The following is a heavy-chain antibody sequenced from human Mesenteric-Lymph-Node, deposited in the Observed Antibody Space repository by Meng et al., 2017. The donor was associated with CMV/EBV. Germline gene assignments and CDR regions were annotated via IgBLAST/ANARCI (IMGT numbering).Heavy chain of an antibody. D-gene: IGHD2/OR15-2a*01. CDR1: GYIFTTYW. CDR3: ARHSCYGNNCYLGGGFDP. J-gene: IGHJ5*02. Sequence: GESLKISCKGSGYIFTTYWIGWVRQMPGKGLEWVGIIYPGDSYTKYSPSFQGQVTITVDKSISTAYLQWSSLEASATAMYYCARHSCYGNNCYLGGGFDPWGQGTLVTVSS. CDR2: IYPGDSYT. V-gene: IGHV5-51*01.